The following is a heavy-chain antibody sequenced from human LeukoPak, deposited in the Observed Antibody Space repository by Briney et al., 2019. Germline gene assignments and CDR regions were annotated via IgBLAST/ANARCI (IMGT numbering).Heavy chain of an antibody. Sequence: ASVKVSCKASGYTFTSYAMHWVRQAPGQRLECMGWINAGNGNTKYSQKFQGRVTITRDTSASTAYMELSSLRSEDTAVYYCARDLNYYGSGPFDYWGQGTLVTVSS. CDR2: INAGNGNT. CDR1: GYTFTSYA. D-gene: IGHD3-10*01. V-gene: IGHV1-3*01. CDR3: ARDLNYYGSGPFDY. J-gene: IGHJ4*02.